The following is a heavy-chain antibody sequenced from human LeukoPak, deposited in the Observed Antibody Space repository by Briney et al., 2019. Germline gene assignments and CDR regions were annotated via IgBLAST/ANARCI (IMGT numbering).Heavy chain of an antibody. CDR2: IKSGGRSI. V-gene: IGHV3-48*03. Sequence: GGSLRLSCATSGFTFGYYEMNWVRQAPGKGLEWVSYIKSGGRSIYYADSVKGRFTISRDDAKNSLYLQMNSLRAEDTAVYYCARVSGAAAGFDIWGQGTMVTVSS. CDR3: ARVSGAAAGFDI. CDR1: GFTFGYYE. J-gene: IGHJ3*02. D-gene: IGHD6-13*01.